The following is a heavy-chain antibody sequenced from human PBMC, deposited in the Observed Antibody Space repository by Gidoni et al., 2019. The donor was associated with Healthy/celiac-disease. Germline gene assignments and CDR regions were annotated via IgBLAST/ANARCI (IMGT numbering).Heavy chain of an antibody. CDR3: VAEMATYYGMDV. CDR1: GGSISSSSYY. CDR2: IYYSGST. D-gene: IGHD5-12*01. V-gene: IGHV4-39*07. J-gene: IGHJ6*02. Sequence: QLQLQESGPGLVKPSETLSLTCTVSGGSISSSSYYWGWIRQPPGKGLEWIGSIYYSGSTYYNPSLKSRVTISVDTSKNQFSLKLSSVTAADTAVYYCVAEMATYYGMDVWGQGTTVTVSS.